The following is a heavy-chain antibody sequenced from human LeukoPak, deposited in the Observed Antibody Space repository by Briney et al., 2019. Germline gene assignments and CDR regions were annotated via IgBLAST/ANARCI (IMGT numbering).Heavy chain of an antibody. CDR1: GGSISSYY. CDR3: ARRPSSSGWYNY. Sequence: SETLFLTCTVSGGSISSYYWSWIRQPPGKGLEWIGYIYYSGSTNYNPSLKSRVTISVDTSKNQFSLKLSSVTAADTAVYYCARRPSSSGWYNYWGQGTLVTVSS. V-gene: IGHV4-59*12. D-gene: IGHD6-19*01. J-gene: IGHJ4*02. CDR2: IYYSGST.